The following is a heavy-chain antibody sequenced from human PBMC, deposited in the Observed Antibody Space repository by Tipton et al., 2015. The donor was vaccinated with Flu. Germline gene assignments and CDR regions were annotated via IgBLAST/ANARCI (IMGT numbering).Heavy chain of an antibody. J-gene: IGHJ4*02. CDR2: IKQDGSEK. V-gene: IGHV3-7*01. CDR1: GFTFSSYW. Sequence: SLRLSCAASGFTFSSYWMSWVRQAPGKGLEWVANIKQDGSEKYYVDSVKGRFTISRDNAKNSLYLQMNSLRAGDTAVYYCARGGGEGSGWYPHPFDYWGQGTLVTVSS. CDR3: ARGGGEGSGWYPHPFDY. D-gene: IGHD6-19*01.